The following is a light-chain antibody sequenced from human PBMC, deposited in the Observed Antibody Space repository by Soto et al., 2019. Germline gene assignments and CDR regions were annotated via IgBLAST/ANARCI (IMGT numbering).Light chain of an antibody. J-gene: IGLJ7*01. V-gene: IGLV2-14*01. CDR3: SSFTSSTTYV. Sequence: QAVVTQPASVSGSPGQSITISCTGTSSDVGGYNYVSWYQQHPGEVPKLIIFNVNNRPSGVSSRFSGSKSGNTASLTISGLRAEDEADYYCSSFTSSTTYVFGSGTQLTVL. CDR1: SSDVGGYNY. CDR2: NVN.